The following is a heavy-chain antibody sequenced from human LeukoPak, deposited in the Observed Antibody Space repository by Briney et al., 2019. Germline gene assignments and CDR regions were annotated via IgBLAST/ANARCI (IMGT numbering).Heavy chain of an antibody. CDR1: GGTFSSYA. J-gene: IGHJ4*02. D-gene: IGHD7-27*01. Sequence: GASVKVSFKASGGTFSSYAISWVRQAPGQGLEWMGGRIPIFNTANDAQKFQGLVTLTADESTSTAYMELSSLRSEDTAVYYCARVVLGISGYFDYWGQGTLVTVSS. CDR2: RIPIFNTA. CDR3: ARVVLGISGYFDY. V-gene: IGHV1-69*01.